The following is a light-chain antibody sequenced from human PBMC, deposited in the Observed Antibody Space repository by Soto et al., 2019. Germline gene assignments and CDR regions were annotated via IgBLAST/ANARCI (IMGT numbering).Light chain of an antibody. Sequence: QSVLTQPASVSGSPGQSITVSCTGTSSDVGGYNYVSWYQQHPGKAPKLMIYEVTKRPSGVSNRFSGSKSGNTASLTISGLQAEDEADYYCCSFAGSTTLYVFGTGTKLTVL. J-gene: IGLJ1*01. CDR2: EVT. CDR3: CSFAGSTTLYV. CDR1: SSDVGGYNY. V-gene: IGLV2-23*02.